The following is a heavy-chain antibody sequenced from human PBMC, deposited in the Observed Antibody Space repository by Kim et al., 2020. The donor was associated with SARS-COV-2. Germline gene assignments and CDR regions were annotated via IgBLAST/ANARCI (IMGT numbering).Heavy chain of an antibody. D-gene: IGHD6-13*01. CDR2: IIPIFGTA. CDR1: GGTFSSYA. CDR3: AAQYSRSYCYYYYGRDV. V-gene: IGHV1-69*13. Sequence: SVKVSCKASGGTFSSYAISWVRQAPGQGLEWMGGIIPIFGTANYAQKFQGRVTITADESTSTAYMELSSLRSEDTAVYYCAAQYSRSYCYYYYGRDVWGQGTTVTVSS. J-gene: IGHJ6*02.